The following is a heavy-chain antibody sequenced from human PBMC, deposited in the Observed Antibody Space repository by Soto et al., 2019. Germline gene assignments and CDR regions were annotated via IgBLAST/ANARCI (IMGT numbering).Heavy chain of an antibody. CDR3: AKDEEGYDYIWGSYKPDY. J-gene: IGHJ4*02. Sequence: GSLRLSFAASGFTFSSYAMSWVRQAPGKGLEWVSAISGSGGSTYYADSVKGRFTISRDNSKNTLYLQMNSLRAEDTAVYYCAKDEEGYDYIWGSYKPDYWGQGT. D-gene: IGHD3-16*01. V-gene: IGHV3-23*01. CDR1: GFTFSSYA. CDR2: ISGSGGST.